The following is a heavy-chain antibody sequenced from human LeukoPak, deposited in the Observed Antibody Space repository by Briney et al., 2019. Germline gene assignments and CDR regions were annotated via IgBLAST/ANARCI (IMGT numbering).Heavy chain of an antibody. V-gene: IGHV3-48*03. CDR2: ISSSGSTI. CDR3: ARDKTDIVVVPAND. J-gene: IGHJ4*02. D-gene: IGHD2-2*01. CDR1: GFTFSSYE. Sequence: GGSLRLSCAASGFTFSSYEMNWVRQAPGKGLEWVSYISSSGSTIYYADSVKGRFTISRDNAKNSLYLQMNSLRAEDTAVHYCARDKTDIVVVPANDWGQGTLVTVSS.